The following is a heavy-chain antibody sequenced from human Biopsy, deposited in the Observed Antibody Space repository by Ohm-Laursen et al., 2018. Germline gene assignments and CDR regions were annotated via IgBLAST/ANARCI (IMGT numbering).Heavy chain of an antibody. D-gene: IGHD3-22*01. CDR1: GDSISSSNFY. V-gene: IGHV4-39*07. CDR2: MHNSGST. Sequence: GTLSLTCTVSGDSISSSNFYWAWIRQPPGKGLEWIGSMHNSGSTYYNPSLKSRVTISLDTSKNQLSLKLSSVTAADTAVYYCARESDSSGYYYRDYWGQGTLVTVSS. CDR3: ARESDSSGYYYRDY. J-gene: IGHJ4*02.